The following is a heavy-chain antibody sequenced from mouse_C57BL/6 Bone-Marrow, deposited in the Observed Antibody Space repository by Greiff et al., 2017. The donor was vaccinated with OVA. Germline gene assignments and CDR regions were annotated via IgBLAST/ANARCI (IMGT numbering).Heavy chain of an antibody. CDR1: GYTFTSYW. J-gene: IGHJ3*01. CDR2: INPSCGYT. D-gene: IGHD1-1*01. V-gene: IGHV1-7*01. CDR3: AAEGIRDYGCSGFAY. Sequence: VHLVESGAELATPGASVKLSCKASGYTFTSYWMHWVKQRPGQGLEWIGYINPSCGYTQYNPKFKGKATLTADKSPNTAYMQLSSLTYEDSAVYCCAAEGIRDYGCSGFAYWGQGTLVTVSA.